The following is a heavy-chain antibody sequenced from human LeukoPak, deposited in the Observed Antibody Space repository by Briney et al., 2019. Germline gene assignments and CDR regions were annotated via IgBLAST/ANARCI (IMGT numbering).Heavy chain of an antibody. D-gene: IGHD1-26*01. V-gene: IGHV1-8*01. CDR1: GYTFTSYD. Sequence: GASVKVSCKASGYTFTSYDINWVRQATGQGLEWMGWMNLNSGNTGYAQKFQGRVTITRNTSISTAYMQLSSLRSEDTAVYYCASISKVGATIDYWGQGTLVTVSS. CDR2: MNLNSGNT. CDR3: ASISKVGATIDY. J-gene: IGHJ4*02.